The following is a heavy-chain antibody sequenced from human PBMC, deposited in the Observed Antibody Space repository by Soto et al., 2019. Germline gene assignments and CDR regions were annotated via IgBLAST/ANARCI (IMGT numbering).Heavy chain of an antibody. CDR1: GFAFSSYW. V-gene: IGHV3-74*01. Sequence: EVQLVESGGGLVQPGGSLRLSCAASGFAFSSYWMQWVRQAPGKGPVWVSRISSDGRNTTYADFVKGRFTISRDNAENTLHLQMTSLTDADTAVYYCIKASTVTGVGGYRWGQGTLVTVSP. J-gene: IGHJ5*02. CDR2: ISSDGRNT. CDR3: IKASTVTGVGGYR. D-gene: IGHD6-19*01.